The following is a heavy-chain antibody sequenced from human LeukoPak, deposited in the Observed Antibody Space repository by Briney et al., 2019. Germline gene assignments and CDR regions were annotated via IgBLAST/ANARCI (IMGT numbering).Heavy chain of an antibody. J-gene: IGHJ4*02. CDR1: GGSINSGSYF. V-gene: IGHV4-61*02. CDR3: ARSNSGSYRELDS. CDR2: IYTSGIT. Sequence: PSQTLSLTCTVSGGSINSGSYFWSWIRQPAGKGLEWIGRIYTSGITNYNSSLMSRATISIDTSENQFSLKLSSVTAADTAVYYCARSNSGSYRELDSWGQGALVTVSS. D-gene: IGHD1-26*01.